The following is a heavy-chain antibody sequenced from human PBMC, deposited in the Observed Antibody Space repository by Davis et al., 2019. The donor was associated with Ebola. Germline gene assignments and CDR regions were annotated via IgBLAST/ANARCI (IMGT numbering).Heavy chain of an antibody. D-gene: IGHD3-16*01. CDR2: IYYSGST. CDR1: GGSISSSSYY. V-gene: IGHV4-39*07. Sequence: SETLSLTCTVSGGSISSSSYYWGWIRQPPGKGLEWIGSIYYSGSTNHNPSLKSRVTISVDRSKNQFSLKLSSVTAADTAVYYCARQGGGKPFDYWGQGARVTVSS. CDR3: ARQGGGKPFDY. J-gene: IGHJ4*02.